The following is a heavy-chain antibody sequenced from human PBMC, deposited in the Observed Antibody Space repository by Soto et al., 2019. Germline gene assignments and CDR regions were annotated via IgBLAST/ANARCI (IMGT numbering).Heavy chain of an antibody. J-gene: IGHJ1*01. V-gene: IGHV3-30-3*02. CDR2: ISYDGSDK. Sequence: QVQLVESGGGVVQPGRSLRLSCAASGFTFSSYAMHWVRQAPGKGLEWVAVISYDGSDKYYADSVKGRFTISRDNSKNTLYLQMNSLRAEDTAVYYCAKDSTGSYLAEYFQHWGQGTLVTVSS. D-gene: IGHD1-26*01. CDR1: GFTFSSYA. CDR3: AKDSTGSYLAEYFQH.